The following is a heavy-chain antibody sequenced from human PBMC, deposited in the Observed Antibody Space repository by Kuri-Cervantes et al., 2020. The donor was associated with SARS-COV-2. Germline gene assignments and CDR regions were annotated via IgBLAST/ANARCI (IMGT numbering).Heavy chain of an antibody. Sequence: SQTLSLTCAVYGGSFSGYYWSWIRQPPGKGLEWIGEINHSGSTNYNPSLKSRVTISVDTSKNQFSLKLSSVTAADTAVYYCARAGDNWGQGDDAFDIWGQRTMVTVSS. D-gene: IGHD7-27*01. CDR2: INHSGST. J-gene: IGHJ3*02. CDR3: ARAGDNWGQGDDAFDI. CDR1: GGSFSGYY. V-gene: IGHV4-34*01.